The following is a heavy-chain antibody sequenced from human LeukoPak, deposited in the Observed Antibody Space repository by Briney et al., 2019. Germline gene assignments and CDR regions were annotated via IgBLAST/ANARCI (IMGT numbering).Heavy chain of an antibody. CDR2: ISGSDDST. CDR3: AKSRSGGGSCYNY. J-gene: IGHJ4*02. V-gene: IGHV3-23*01. CDR1: GFIFSNYA. D-gene: IGHD2-15*01. Sequence: GGSLRLSCAASGFIFSNYAMTWVRQAPGKGLEWVSTISGSDDSTFYADSVRGRFTISRDNSKNTLYLQMNSLRAEDPAVYYCAKSRSGGGSCYNYWGQGTLVTVSS.